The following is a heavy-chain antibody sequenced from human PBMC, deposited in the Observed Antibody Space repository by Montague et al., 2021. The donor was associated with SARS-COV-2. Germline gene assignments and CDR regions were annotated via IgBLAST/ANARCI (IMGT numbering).Heavy chain of an antibody. CDR2: ISSSGSTI. V-gene: IGHV3-48*03. Sequence: CLSLSCPASGFTFSSYEMNWVRQAPGKGLEWVSYISSSGSTIYYADSVKGRFTISRDNAKNSLYLQMNSLRAEDTAVYYCAPREWELGAFDIWGQGTMVTVSS. D-gene: IGHD1-26*01. J-gene: IGHJ3*02. CDR1: GFTFSSYE. CDR3: APREWELGAFDI.